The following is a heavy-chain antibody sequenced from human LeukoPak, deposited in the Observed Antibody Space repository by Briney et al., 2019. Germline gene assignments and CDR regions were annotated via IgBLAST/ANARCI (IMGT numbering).Heavy chain of an antibody. CDR1: GFTFSSYS. J-gene: IGHJ4*02. CDR3: ARDHAARPGGYYFDY. Sequence: GSLRLSCAASGFTFSSYSMNWVRQAPGKGLEWVSSISSSSSYIYYADSVKGRFTISRDNAKNSLYLQMNSLRAEDTAVYYCARDHAARPGGYYFDYWGQGTLVTVSS. CDR2: ISSSSSYI. V-gene: IGHV3-21*01. D-gene: IGHD6-6*01.